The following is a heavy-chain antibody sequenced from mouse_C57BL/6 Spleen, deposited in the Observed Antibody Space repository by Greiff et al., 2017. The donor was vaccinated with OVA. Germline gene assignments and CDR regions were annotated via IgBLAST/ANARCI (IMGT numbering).Heavy chain of an antibody. V-gene: IGHV6-3*01. CDR1: GFTFSNYW. D-gene: IGHD2-4*01. Sequence: EVMLVESGGGLVQPGGSMKLSCVASGFTFSNYWMNWVRQSPEKGLEWVAQIRLKSDNYATHYAESVKGRFTISRDDSKSSVYLQMNNLRAEDTGIYYCTGGRLRRPYFDYWGQGTTLTVSS. CDR2: IRLKSDNYAT. J-gene: IGHJ2*01. CDR3: TGGRLRRPYFDY.